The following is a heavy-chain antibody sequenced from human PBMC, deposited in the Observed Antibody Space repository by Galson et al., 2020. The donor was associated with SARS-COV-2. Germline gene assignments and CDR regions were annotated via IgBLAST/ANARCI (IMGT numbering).Heavy chain of an antibody. D-gene: IGHD2-15*01. Sequence: SETLSLTCAVYGGSFRNYYWTWIRQSPEKGLEWLGEINHRGSTNYNPSLKSRVAMSVDASKNQFSLSLSSVTAADTAVYYCASGAEGRRDIVVVPFYFSYLDVWGRGTTVTVSS. CDR1: GGSFRNYY. J-gene: IGHJ6*02. CDR2: INHRGST. CDR3: ASGAEGRRDIVVVPFYFSYLDV. V-gene: IGHV4-34*01.